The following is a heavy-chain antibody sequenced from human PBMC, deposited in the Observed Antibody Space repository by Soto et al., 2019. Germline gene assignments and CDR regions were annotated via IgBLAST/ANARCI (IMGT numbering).Heavy chain of an antibody. J-gene: IGHJ6*02. V-gene: IGHV3-43D*04. Sequence: VQVVESGGAVVQPGGSLRLSCAASGFTFDDFAMCWVRQVPGKGLEWISLVNWDGDTTFYADSVKGRFIISRDNSKNSVYLQMNSLRSDDSAIYYCAKGATVTTHYQYYGMDVWGRGTTVTVSS. D-gene: IGHD4-17*01. CDR3: AKGATVTTHYQYYGMDV. CDR2: VNWDGDTT. CDR1: GFTFDDFA.